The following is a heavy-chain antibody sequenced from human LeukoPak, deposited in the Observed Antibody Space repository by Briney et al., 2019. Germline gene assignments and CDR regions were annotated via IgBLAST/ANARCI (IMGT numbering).Heavy chain of an antibody. CDR3: ARETREGSSWYYYYYYMDV. D-gene: IGHD6-13*01. Sequence: GGSLRLSCAASGFTFSSNYMSWVRQAPGKGLEWVSVIYSGGSTYYADSVKGRFTISRDNSKNTLYLQMNSLRAEDTAVYYCARETREGSSWYYYYYYMDVWGKGTTVTISS. CDR1: GFTFSSNY. CDR2: IYSGGST. V-gene: IGHV3-53*01. J-gene: IGHJ6*03.